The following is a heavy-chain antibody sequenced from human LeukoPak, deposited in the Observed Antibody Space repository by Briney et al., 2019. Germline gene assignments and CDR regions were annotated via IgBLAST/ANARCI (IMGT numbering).Heavy chain of an antibody. CDR1: GGTFTSYA. D-gene: IGHD4-11*01. CDR3: SRSVRYYSYYYYYYMDV. J-gene: IGHJ6*03. V-gene: IGHV1-69*05. CDR2: IIPILGTA. Sequence: ASVKVSCKASGGTFTSYAISWVRQAPGQGREWMGGIIPILGTANYAQKFQGRVTITTDESTSTAYMELSSLRSEDTAVYYCSRSVRYYSYYYYYYMDVWGKGTTVTVSS.